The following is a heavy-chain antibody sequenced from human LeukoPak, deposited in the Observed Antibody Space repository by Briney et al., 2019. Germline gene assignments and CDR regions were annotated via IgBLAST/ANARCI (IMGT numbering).Heavy chain of an antibody. CDR2: IYYSGST. J-gene: IGHJ4*02. D-gene: IGHD4-23*01. V-gene: IGHV4-59*01. CDR3: ARYRGTVVTPAFDY. CDR1: GGSISSYY. Sequence: SETLSLTCTVSGGSISSYYRSWIRQPPGKGLEWIGYIYYSGSTNYNPSLKSRVTISVDTSKNQFSLKLSSVTAAGTAVYYCARYRGTVVTPAFDYWGQGTLVTVSS.